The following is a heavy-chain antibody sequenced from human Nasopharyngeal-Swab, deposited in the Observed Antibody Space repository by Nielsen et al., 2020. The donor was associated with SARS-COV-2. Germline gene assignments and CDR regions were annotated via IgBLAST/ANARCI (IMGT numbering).Heavy chain of an antibody. J-gene: IGHJ4*02. V-gene: IGHV4-30-4*01. CDR3: ARAYRGITMIVGVFEYFDC. CDR2: IYYSGST. D-gene: IGHD3-22*01. Sequence: WIRQPPGKGLEWIGYIYYSGSTYYNPSLKSRVTISVDTSKNQFSLKLSSVTAADTAVYYCARAYRGITMIVGVFEYFDCWGQGTLVTVSS.